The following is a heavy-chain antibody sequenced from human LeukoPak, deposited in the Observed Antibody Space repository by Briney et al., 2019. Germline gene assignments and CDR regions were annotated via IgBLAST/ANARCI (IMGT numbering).Heavy chain of an antibody. V-gene: IGHV3-23*01. D-gene: IGHD6-13*01. CDR1: GFA. CDR3: ANTYSSSWYPLFDS. CDR2: IVGSGDST. Sequence: GGSLRLSCAASGFAMSWVRQAPGKGLEWVSTIVGSGDSTYYADSVKGRFTISRDNSKNTLYLQMNSLRAEDTAVYYCANTYSSSWYPLFDSWGQGTLVTVSS. J-gene: IGHJ4*02.